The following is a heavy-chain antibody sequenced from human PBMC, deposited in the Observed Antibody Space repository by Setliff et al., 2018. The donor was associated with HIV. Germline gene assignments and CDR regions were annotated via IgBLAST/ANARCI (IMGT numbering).Heavy chain of an antibody. V-gene: IGHV4-39*01. CDR3: VRSLYYWNTSPSF. J-gene: IGHJ4*01. D-gene: IGHD1-1*01. Sequence: PSETLSLTCTVSGDSVTSETYCWGWIRQPPEKGLEWIGSSCYSRITYYNSSLKSRATLSVDTPRNQLSLKLSSVTAADTAVYYCVRSLYYWNTSPSFWGHGTLVTVSS. CDR1: GDSVTSETYC. CDR2: SCYSRIT.